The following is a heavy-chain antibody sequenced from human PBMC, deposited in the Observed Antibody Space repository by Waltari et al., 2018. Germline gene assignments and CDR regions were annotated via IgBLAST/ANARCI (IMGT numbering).Heavy chain of an antibody. CDR2: FDPEDGET. CDR1: GYTLTELS. Sequence: QVQLVQSGAEVKKPGASVKVSCKVSGYTLTELSMHWVRQAPGKGLEWMGGFDPEDGETIYAQKLQGRVTMTEDTSTYTAYMELSSLRSEDTAVYYCATGRGIAVAGTRFDYWGQGTLVTVSS. V-gene: IGHV1-24*01. D-gene: IGHD6-19*01. CDR3: ATGRGIAVAGTRFDY. J-gene: IGHJ4*02.